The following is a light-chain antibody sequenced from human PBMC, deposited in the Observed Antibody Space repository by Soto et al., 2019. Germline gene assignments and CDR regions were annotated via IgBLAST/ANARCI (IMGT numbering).Light chain of an antibody. V-gene: IGKV3-15*01. CDR3: QQYNNWPQT. Sequence: EIVMTQSPATLSVSPGERATLSCRASQSVSSNLAWYQQKPGQAPRLLIYGASTRATGIPARFSGSGSETEFTLTISSLQSEDFAEYHCQQYNNWPQTFGQGTKVDI. CDR1: QSVSSN. CDR2: GAS. J-gene: IGKJ1*01.